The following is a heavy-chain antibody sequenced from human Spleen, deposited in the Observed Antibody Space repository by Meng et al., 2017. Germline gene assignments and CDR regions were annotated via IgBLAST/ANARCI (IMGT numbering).Heavy chain of an antibody. CDR1: GFTFSDYY. J-gene: IGHJ4*02. V-gene: IGHV3-11*01. D-gene: IGHD6-19*01. CDR2: ISSSGSTK. Sequence: GESLKISCVVSGFTFSDYYMSWIRQAPGKGLEWVSYISSSGSTKYYADSVKGRLTISRDNAKNSLYLQVNSLRAEDSAIYYCARDSQRGYSSGWYAYWGQGALVTVSS. CDR3: ARDSQRGYSSGWYAY.